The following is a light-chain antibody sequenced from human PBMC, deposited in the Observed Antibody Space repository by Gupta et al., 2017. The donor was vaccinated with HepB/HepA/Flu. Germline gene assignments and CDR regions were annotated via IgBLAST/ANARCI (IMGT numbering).Light chain of an antibody. CDR2: DVS. CDR1: SSDVGAYIY. CDR3: SSYTSSTSVV. V-gene: IGLV2-14*03. J-gene: IGLJ2*01. Sequence: QSALTQPASVSGSPGQSITISCPGTSSDVGAYIYVSWYQQHPGKAPKLMIYDVSHRPSGVSNRFSGSKSGNTASLTISGLQAEDEADYHCSSYTSSTSVVFGGGTKVTVL.